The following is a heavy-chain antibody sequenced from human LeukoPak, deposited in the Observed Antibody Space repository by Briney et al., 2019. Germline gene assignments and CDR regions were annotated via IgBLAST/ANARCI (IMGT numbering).Heavy chain of an antibody. J-gene: IGHJ4*02. Sequence: GGSLRLSCAASGFTFSSYEMNWVRQAPGKGLEWVSYISSSGSTIYNADSVKGRVTISRDNAKNSLYLQMNSLRAEDTAVYYCARERGYSGYDYFIDSPSDYWGQGTLVTVSS. CDR3: ARERGYSGYDYFIDSPSDY. CDR1: GFTFSSYE. V-gene: IGHV3-48*03. D-gene: IGHD5-12*01. CDR2: ISSSGSTI.